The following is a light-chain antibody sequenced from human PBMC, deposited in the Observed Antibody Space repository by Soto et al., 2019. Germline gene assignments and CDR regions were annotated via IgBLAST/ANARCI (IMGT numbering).Light chain of an antibody. V-gene: IGKV3-20*01. CDR1: QSVSSNY. J-gene: IGKJ1*01. CDR3: QQYGSSPPWT. CDR2: GAS. Sequence: EIVLTQSPGTLSLSPGERATLSCRASQSVSSNYLVWYQQRPGQAPRLLIHGASSRATGIPDRFSGSGSGTDFTLTISRLEPEDFAVYYCQQYGSSPPWTCGQGTKVEIK.